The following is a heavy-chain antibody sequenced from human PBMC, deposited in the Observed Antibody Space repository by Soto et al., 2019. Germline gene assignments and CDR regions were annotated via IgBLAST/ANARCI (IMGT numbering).Heavy chain of an antibody. D-gene: IGHD3-22*01. V-gene: IGHV4-34*01. CDR3: ARGRNYYDSSGYYYRGYYFDY. CDR2: INHSGST. J-gene: IGHJ4*02. CDR1: GGSFSGYY. Sequence: SETLSLTCAVYGGSFSGYYWSWIRQPPGKGLEWIGEINHSGSTNYNPSLKSRVTISVDTSKNQFSLKLSSVTAADTAVYYCARGRNYYDSSGYYYRGYYFDYWGQGTLVTVSS.